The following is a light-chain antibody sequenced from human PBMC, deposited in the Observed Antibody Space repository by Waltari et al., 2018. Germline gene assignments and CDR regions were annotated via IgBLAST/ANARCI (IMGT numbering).Light chain of an antibody. CDR2: GAS. Sequence: ETVMTQPPATLSVSPGERVILSCRASQTIRSDLAWYQQKPGQSPRLLIYGASTRATAIPARFSGSGSGTEFTLTISSLQSEDFAFYYCQQYDHWPPAFGPGTKVDVK. V-gene: IGKV3-15*01. J-gene: IGKJ3*01. CDR3: QQYDHWPPA. CDR1: QTIRSD.